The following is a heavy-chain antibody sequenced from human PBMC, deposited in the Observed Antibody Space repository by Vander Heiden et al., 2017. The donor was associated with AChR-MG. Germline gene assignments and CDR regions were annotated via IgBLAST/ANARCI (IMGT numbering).Heavy chain of an antibody. CDR1: GFTFSSYA. Sequence: EVQLLESGGGLVQPGGSLRLSCAASGFTFSSYAMGWVRQAPGKGLEWVSAISGSGGSTYYADSVKGRCTISRDNSKNTLYLQMKSLRAEDTAVYYCAKEGDFWSGYYRIGDAFDIWGQGTMVTVSS. J-gene: IGHJ3*02. D-gene: IGHD3-3*01. CDR2: ISGSGGST. V-gene: IGHV3-23*01. CDR3: AKEGDFWSGYYRIGDAFDI.